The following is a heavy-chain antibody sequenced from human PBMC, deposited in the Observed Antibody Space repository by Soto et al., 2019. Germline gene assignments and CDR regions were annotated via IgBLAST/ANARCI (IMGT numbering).Heavy chain of an antibody. D-gene: IGHD3-10*01. CDR1: VGTMNCKNHA. J-gene: IGHJ6*02. V-gene: IGHV4-39*07. CDR2: TYSSGGA. Sequence: PSGSLSLSCSISVGTMNCKNHAGVWSRQPPVRGLEWIGNTYSSGGAYYDPSFKSRASISVDTSKSQVFLKLTSVTAADTAIYYCARTRGSAVYFYFYGLDVWGHWTTVPFAS. CDR3: ARTRGSAVYFYFYGLDV.